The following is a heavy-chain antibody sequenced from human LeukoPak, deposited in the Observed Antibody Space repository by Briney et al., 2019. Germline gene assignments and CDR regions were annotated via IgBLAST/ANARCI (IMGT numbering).Heavy chain of an antibody. CDR3: ARDNAYSSVWDFDY. D-gene: IGHD6-19*01. J-gene: IGHJ4*02. CDR1: GFTFSSYG. CDR2: ISGSGGNT. V-gene: IGHV3-23*01. Sequence: PGGTLRLSCAASGFTFSSYGMSWVRQAPGKGLEWVSAISGSGGNTYYADSVKGRFTISRDNSKNTLYLQKNSLRAEDTAVYYCARDNAYSSVWDFDYWGQGTLVTVSS.